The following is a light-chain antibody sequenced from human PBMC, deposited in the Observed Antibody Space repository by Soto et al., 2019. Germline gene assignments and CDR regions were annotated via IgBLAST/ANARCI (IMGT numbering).Light chain of an antibody. CDR3: QQRGNWPPT. CDR1: QSVSSY. V-gene: IGKV3-11*01. CDR2: DAS. Sequence: EVVLTQSPATLSLSPGERATLSCRASQSVSSYLAWYQQKPGQTPRLLIYDASNRATGIPARFSGSGSGTDVTLTISSLEPEDFAVYFCQQRGNWPPTFGPGTKVDI. J-gene: IGKJ3*01.